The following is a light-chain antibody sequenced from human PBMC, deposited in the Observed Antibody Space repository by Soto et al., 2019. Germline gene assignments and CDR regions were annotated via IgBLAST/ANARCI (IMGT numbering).Light chain of an antibody. CDR3: QQYYSTLWT. V-gene: IGKV4-1*01. CDR2: WAS. Sequence: IVMTQSPDSLAVSLGERATINCKSSQSVLYTSNNKNYLAWYQQKPGQPPKLLIYWASSRESGVPDRFSGSGSGTDFTLPISSLQAEDVAVYYCQQYYSTLWTFGQGTKVEIK. J-gene: IGKJ1*01. CDR1: QSVLYTSNNKNY.